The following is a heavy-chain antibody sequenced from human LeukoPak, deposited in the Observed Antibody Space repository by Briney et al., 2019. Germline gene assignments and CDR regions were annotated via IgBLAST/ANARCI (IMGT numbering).Heavy chain of an antibody. CDR1: GFTFSSYG. CDR2: ISYDGSNK. J-gene: IGHJ5*02. Sequence: GVSLRLSCAASGFTFSSYGMDWVGQAPGKGLEWVAVISYDGSNKYYADSVKGRFTISRDNSKNTLYLQMNSLRAEDTAVYYWAKAVGWFDPWGQGTLVTVSS. CDR3: AKAVGWFDP. V-gene: IGHV3-30*18.